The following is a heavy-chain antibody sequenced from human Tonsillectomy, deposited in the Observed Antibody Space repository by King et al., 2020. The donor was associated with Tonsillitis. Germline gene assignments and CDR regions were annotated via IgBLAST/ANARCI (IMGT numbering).Heavy chain of an antibody. V-gene: IGHV4-59*01. CDR3: AKDYYNTGAFDI. CDR1: GGSISSYY. D-gene: IGHD3-22*01. CDR2: IYYSGST. Sequence: VQLQESGTGLVKPSETLSLTCTVSGGSISSYYWSWIRQPPGKGLEWIGYIYYSGSTNYNPSLKSRVTISVDTSKNQFSLKLSSVTAADTAVYYCAKDYYNTGAFDIWGQGTMVTVSS. J-gene: IGHJ3*02.